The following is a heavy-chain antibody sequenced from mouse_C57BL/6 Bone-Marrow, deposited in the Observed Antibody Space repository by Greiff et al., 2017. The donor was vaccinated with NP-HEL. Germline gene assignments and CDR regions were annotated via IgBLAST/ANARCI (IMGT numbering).Heavy chain of an antibody. CDR1: GYAFTNYL. CDR3: ARSRLAYYSNFDY. Sequence: QVQLQQSGAELVRPGTSVKVSCKASGYAFTNYLIEWVKQRPGQGLEWIGVINPGSGGTNYNEKFKGKATLTADKSSSTAYMQLSSLTSEDSAVYFCARSRLAYYSNFDYWGQGTTLTVSS. CDR2: INPGSGGT. J-gene: IGHJ2*01. V-gene: IGHV1-54*01. D-gene: IGHD2-5*01.